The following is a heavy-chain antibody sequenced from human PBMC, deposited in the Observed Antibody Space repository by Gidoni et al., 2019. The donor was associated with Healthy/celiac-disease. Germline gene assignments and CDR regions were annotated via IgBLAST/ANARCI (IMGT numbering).Heavy chain of an antibody. CDR2: ISWKSGSI. V-gene: IGHV3-9*01. CDR1: GFTFDDYA. CDR3: AKGSRVRGMDV. Sequence: EVQLVESGGGLVQPGRSLRLSCAASGFTFDDYAMHWVRPAPGKGLEWVSGISWKSGSIGYADSVKGRFTISRDNAKNSLYLQMNSLRAEDTALYYCAKGSRVRGMDVWGQGTTVTVSS. D-gene: IGHD3-10*01. J-gene: IGHJ6*02.